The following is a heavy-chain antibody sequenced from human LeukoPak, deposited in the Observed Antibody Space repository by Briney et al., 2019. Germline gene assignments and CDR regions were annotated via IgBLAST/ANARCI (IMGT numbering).Heavy chain of an antibody. CDR2: IRYDGSNK. CDR3: AKGTVMTTVTTWG. Sequence: PGGSLRLSCAASGFTFSSYGMHWVRQAPGKGLEWVAFIRYDGSNKYYADSVKGRFAISRDNSKNMLYLQMNSLRAEDTAVYYCAKGTVMTTVTTWGWGQGTLVTVSS. J-gene: IGHJ4*02. V-gene: IGHV3-30*02. CDR1: GFTFSSYG. D-gene: IGHD4-17*01.